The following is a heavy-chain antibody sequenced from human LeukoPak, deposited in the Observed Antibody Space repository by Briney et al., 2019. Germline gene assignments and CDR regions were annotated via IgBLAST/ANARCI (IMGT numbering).Heavy chain of an antibody. CDR3: ARSASGTYYYYGMDV. D-gene: IGHD1-7*01. J-gene: IGHJ6*02. CDR1: GGSISSGGYY. V-gene: IGHV4-31*03. CDR2: IYYSGST. Sequence: PSETLSHTCTVSGGSISSGGYYWSWIRQHPGKGLEWIGYIYYSGSTYYNPSLKSRVTISVDTSKNQFSLKLSSVTAADTAVYYCARSASGTYYYYGMDVWGQGTTVTVSS.